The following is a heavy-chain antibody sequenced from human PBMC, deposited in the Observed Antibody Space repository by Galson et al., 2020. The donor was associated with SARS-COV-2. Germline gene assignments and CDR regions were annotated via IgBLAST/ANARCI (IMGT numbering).Heavy chain of an antibody. V-gene: IGHV4-34*01. Sequence: SEPLSLTCDAYGGSFSGYYWRWIRQPPGKGLEWIGEINHSGSTNYNPSLKSRVTISVDTSKNQFSLKLSSVTAADTAVYYCAREVRYYYDSSGPGAFDIWGQGTMFTVSS. CDR2: INHSGST. J-gene: IGHJ3*02. CDR3: AREVRYYYDSSGPGAFDI. D-gene: IGHD3-22*01. CDR1: GGSFSGYY.